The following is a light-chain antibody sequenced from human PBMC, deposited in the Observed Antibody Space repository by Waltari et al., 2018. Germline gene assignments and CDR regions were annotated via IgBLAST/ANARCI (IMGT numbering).Light chain of an antibody. CDR3: QQYNEYPWT. CDR2: RAA. V-gene: IGKV1-5*03. J-gene: IGKJ1*01. Sequence: DIQMTQSPSTLSASLGDTVTITCRSSENALRYLAWYQQRPGKAPKLLICRAANLEIGVSSRFSGRGSGTDFTLIINNLQPDDFATYYCQQYNEYPWTFGQGTKVEIK. CDR1: ENALRY.